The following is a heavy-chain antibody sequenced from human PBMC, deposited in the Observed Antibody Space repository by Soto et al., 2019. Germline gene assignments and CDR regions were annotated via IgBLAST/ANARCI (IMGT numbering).Heavy chain of an antibody. V-gene: IGHV1-69*02. J-gene: IGHJ5*01. CDR2: IIPILGIA. Sequence: QVQLVQSGAEVKKTGSSVKVSCKASGGTFSSYTISWVRQAPGQGLEWMGRIIPILGIANYAQKFQGRVTITADKSTSTAYMELSSLRSEDTAVYYCARGTSAAMNDSWGQGTLVTVSS. CDR1: GGTFSSYT. CDR3: ARGTSAAMNDS. D-gene: IGHD2-2*01.